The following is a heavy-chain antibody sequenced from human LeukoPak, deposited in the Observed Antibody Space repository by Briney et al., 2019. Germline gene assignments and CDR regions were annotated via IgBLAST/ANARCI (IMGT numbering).Heavy chain of an antibody. D-gene: IGHD5-18*01. CDR2: IYYSGST. CDR1: GGSISSSSYY. CDR3: ARRSPAAAMTFDY. V-gene: IGHV4-39*01. J-gene: IGHJ4*02. Sequence: PSETLSLTCTVSGGSISSSSYYWGWIRQPPGKGLEWIGSIYYSGSTYYNPSLKSRVTISVDTSKSQFSLKLSSVTAADTAVYYCARRSPAAAMTFDYWGQGSLVTVSS.